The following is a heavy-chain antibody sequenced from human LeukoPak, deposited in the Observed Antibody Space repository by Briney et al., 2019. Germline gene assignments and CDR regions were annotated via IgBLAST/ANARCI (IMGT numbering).Heavy chain of an antibody. CDR1: GGSISSYY. Sequence: SETLSLTCTVSGGSISSYYWSWIRQPPGKGLEWIGYIYYSGSTNYNPSVKSRVTISVDTSKNQFSLKLSSVTAADTAVYYCARESSPADDFWSGYYYGMDVWGQGTTVTVSS. D-gene: IGHD3-3*01. J-gene: IGHJ6*02. CDR2: IYYSGST. V-gene: IGHV4-59*01. CDR3: ARESSPADDFWSGYYYGMDV.